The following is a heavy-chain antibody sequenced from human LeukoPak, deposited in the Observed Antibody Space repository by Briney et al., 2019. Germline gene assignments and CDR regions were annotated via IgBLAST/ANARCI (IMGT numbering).Heavy chain of an antibody. D-gene: IGHD1-26*01. J-gene: IGHJ1*01. Sequence: ASVKVSCKASGYTFTDNSVHWVRQAPGQGPEWMGCINAKSGDTKSAQKFQDRVSMTRDTSITTAYMQLSRLTSDDTAVYYCARTHTESEYSEIYRDFQHWGQGTLVTVSS. CDR1: GYTFTDNS. CDR3: ARTHTESEYSEIYRDFQH. CDR2: INAKSGDT. V-gene: IGHV1-2*02.